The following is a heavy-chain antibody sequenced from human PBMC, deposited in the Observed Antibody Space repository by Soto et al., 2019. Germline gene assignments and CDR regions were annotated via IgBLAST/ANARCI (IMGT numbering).Heavy chain of an antibody. D-gene: IGHD1-26*01. CDR1: GFTFSSYA. CDR2: ISGSGGST. Sequence: EVQLLESGGGLVQPVGSLRLSCAASGFTFSSYAMSWVRQAPGKGLEWVSAISGSGGSTYYADSVKGRFTISRDNTNNTLYLQMNSLRAEDTAVYYCAKDLELGSYIFDYWGQGTLVTVSS. J-gene: IGHJ4*02. CDR3: AKDLELGSYIFDY. V-gene: IGHV3-23*01.